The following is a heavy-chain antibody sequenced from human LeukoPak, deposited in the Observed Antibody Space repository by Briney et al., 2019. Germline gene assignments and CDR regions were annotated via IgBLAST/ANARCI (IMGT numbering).Heavy chain of an antibody. CDR3: ARGSRWLQFFDY. J-gene: IGHJ4*02. Sequence: SETLSLTRTVSGGSVSSGSYYWSWIRQPPGKGLEWIGYIYYSGSTNYNPSLKSRVTISVDTSKNQFSLKLSSVTAADTAVYYCARGSRWLQFFDYWGQGTLVTVSS. CDR2: IYYSGST. D-gene: IGHD5-24*01. V-gene: IGHV4-61*01. CDR1: GGSVSSGSYY.